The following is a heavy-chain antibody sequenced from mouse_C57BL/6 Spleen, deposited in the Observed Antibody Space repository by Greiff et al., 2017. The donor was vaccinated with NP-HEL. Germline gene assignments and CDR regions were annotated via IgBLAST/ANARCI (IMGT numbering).Heavy chain of an antibody. D-gene: IGHD2-3*01. CDR1: GYAFTNYL. J-gene: IGHJ2*01. CDR2: INPGSGGT. V-gene: IGHV1-54*01. Sequence: SGAELVRPGTSVKVSCKASGYAFTNYLIEWVKQRPGQGLEWIGVINPGSGGTNYNEKFKGKATLTADKSSSTAYMQLSSLTSEDSAVYFCARKGDGYDYWGQGTTLTVSS. CDR3: ARKGDGYDY.